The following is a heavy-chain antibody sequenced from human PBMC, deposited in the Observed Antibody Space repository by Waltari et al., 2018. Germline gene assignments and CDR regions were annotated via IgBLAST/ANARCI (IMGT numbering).Heavy chain of an antibody. D-gene: IGHD3-22*01. Sequence: QVQLVQSGAEVKKPGASVKVSCKASGYTFTTYYLHWLRQAPGQGLGWVGIVRPSGGNTGYAHKFQGRVTMTRDTSTSTVYMELSSLRSEDTAVYYCAREKVKNYYDSSGFAFDYWGQGTLVTVAS. CDR3: AREKVKNYYDSSGFAFDY. CDR1: GYTFTTYY. CDR2: VRPSGGNT. J-gene: IGHJ4*02. V-gene: IGHV1-46*01.